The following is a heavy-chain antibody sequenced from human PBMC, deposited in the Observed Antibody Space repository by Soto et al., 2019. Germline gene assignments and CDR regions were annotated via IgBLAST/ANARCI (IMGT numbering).Heavy chain of an antibody. CDR3: AKTVLLWFGDQTTYMDV. V-gene: IGHV3-23*01. Sequence: EVQLLESGGGLVQPGGSLRLSCAASGFTFSSYAMSWVRQAPGKGLEWVSAISGSGGSTYYADSVKGRFTISRDNSKNTLYLQMNSLRAEDTAVYYCAKTVLLWFGDQTTYMDVWGKGTTVTVSS. CDR1: GFTFSSYA. D-gene: IGHD3-10*01. J-gene: IGHJ6*03. CDR2: ISGSGGST.